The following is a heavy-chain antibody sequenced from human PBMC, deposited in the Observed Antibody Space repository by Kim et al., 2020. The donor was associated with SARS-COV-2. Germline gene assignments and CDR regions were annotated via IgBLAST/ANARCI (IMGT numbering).Heavy chain of an antibody. J-gene: IGHJ5*02. V-gene: IGHV1-18*01. CDR3: ARDPGIVVPNWLDP. D-gene: IGHD6-19*01. Sequence: YAKKLQSRVTMTTDTSTSKAYMELRNLRSDDTAVYYCARDPGIVVPNWLDPWGQGTLVTVSS.